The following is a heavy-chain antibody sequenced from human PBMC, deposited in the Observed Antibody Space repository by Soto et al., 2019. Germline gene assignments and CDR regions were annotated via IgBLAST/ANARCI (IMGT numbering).Heavy chain of an antibody. D-gene: IGHD3-3*01. CDR1: GFTFSGYS. CDR3: ARGFGNGFNV. V-gene: IGHV3-21*01. CDR2: ISGPSIYI. J-gene: IGHJ6*02. Sequence: EVQLVESGGGLVKPGGSLRLSCVASGFTFSGYSINWVRQAPGKGLEWVSYISGPSIYIYYADSVKGRFTISRDNAKSEVYLQMNSLRAEETAVYYCARGFGNGFNVWGQGTTVSVSS.